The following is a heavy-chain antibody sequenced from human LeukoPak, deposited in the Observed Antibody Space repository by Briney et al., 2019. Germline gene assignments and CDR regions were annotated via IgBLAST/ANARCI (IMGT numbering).Heavy chain of an antibody. CDR1: GFTFSSYA. V-gene: IGHV3-30-3*01. Sequence: PGRSLRLSCAASGFTFSSYAMHWVRQAPGKGLEWVAVISYDGSNKYYADSVKGRFTISRDNSKNTLYLQMNSLRAEDTALYYCAKDNIVLSGGSLLGAFDIWGQGTMVTVSS. D-gene: IGHD2-15*01. CDR2: ISYDGSNK. J-gene: IGHJ3*02. CDR3: AKDNIVLSGGSLLGAFDI.